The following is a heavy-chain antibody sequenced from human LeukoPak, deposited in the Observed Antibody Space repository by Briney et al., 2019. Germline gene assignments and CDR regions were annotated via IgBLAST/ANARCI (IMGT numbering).Heavy chain of an antibody. CDR3: ARAGPPGRYYYMDV. CDR1: GGSISSYY. J-gene: IGHJ6*03. Sequence: SETLSLTCTVSGGSISSYYWSWIRQPPGKGLEWIGYIYTSGSTNYNPSLKSRVTISVDTSKNQFSLKLSSVTAADTAVYYCARAGPPGRYYYMDVWGKGTTVTVSS. V-gene: IGHV4-4*09. CDR2: IYTSGST.